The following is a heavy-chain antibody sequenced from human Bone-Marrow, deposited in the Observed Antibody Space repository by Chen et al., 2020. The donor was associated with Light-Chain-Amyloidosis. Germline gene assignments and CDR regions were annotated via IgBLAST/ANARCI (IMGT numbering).Heavy chain of an antibody. V-gene: IGHV1-2*02. CDR2: MKPKSGGT. J-gene: IGHJ4*02. D-gene: IGHD1-26*01. CDR3: AVGDICLDH. Sequence: QVRLLQSGAVVKRPGASVTVSCKASGYTFTDYIVHWVRQVPGQGLELMGWMKPKSGGTKYTQKFQGRVTMTRDTSISTAYMGVRRLTSDDTATYYCAVGDICLDHWGQGTLVTVSS. CDR1: GYTFTDYI.